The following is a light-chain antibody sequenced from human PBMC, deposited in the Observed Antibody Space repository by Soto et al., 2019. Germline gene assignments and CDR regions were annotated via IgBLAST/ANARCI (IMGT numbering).Light chain of an antibody. V-gene: IGKV3-15*01. CDR2: GAS. Sequence: EIVMTQSPATLSVSPGERATLSCRASQNVSSNLAWYQQKPGQPPRLLIYGASTRATGIPARFSGSGSGTEFTLTISSLQSEDFAVYYCQQYNNWPPRTFGQGTKVEIK. J-gene: IGKJ1*01. CDR1: QNVSSN. CDR3: QQYNNWPPRT.